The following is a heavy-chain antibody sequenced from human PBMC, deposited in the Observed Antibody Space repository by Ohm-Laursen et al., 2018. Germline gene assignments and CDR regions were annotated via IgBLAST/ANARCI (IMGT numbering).Heavy chain of an antibody. J-gene: IGHJ4*02. D-gene: IGHD3-10*01. CDR2: ISYDGSNK. CDR1: GFTFSSYG. CDR3: AKDRVWFHYYFDY. Sequence: SLRPSCAAPGFTFSSYGMHWVRQAPGKGLGWVAVISYDGSNKYYADSVKGRFTISRDNSKNTLYLQMNSLRAEDTAVYYCAKDRVWFHYYFDYWGQGTLVTVSS. V-gene: IGHV3-30*18.